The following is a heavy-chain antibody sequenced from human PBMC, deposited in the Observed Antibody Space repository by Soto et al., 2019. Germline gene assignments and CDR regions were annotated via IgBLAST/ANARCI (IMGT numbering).Heavy chain of an antibody. CDR2: INPSGGST. V-gene: IGHV1-46*01. D-gene: IGHD6-6*01. CDR1: GYTFTSYY. CDR3: ARDQITSYSSSSAYYYGMDV. J-gene: IGHJ6*02. Sequence: QVQLVQSGAEVKKPGASVKVSCKASGYTFTSYYMHWVRQAPGQGLEWMGIINPSGGSTSYAQKFQGRVTMTRDTSTSTVYMELSSLRSEDTAVYYWARDQITSYSSSSAYYYGMDVWGQGTTVTVSS.